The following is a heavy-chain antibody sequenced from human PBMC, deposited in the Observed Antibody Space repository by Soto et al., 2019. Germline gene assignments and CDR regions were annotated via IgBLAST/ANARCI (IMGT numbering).Heavy chain of an antibody. J-gene: IGHJ4*02. V-gene: IGHV4-4*02. Sequence: SETLSLTCAVSGGSFTSNNWWTWVRQPPGQGLEWIGEIYRTGSTNYNPSLKSRVTISLDKSENQFSLKVTSLTAADTAVYYGASRDPGTSVDYWGQGTLVTVSS. D-gene: IGHD1-7*01. CDR3: ASRDPGTSVDY. CDR2: IYRTGST. CDR1: GGSFTSNNW.